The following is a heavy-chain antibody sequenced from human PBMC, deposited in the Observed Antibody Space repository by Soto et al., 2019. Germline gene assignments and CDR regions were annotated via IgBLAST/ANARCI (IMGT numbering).Heavy chain of an antibody. CDR1: GFTLSNYW. CDR2: IRGDGGST. J-gene: IGHJ4*02. V-gene: IGHV3-74*01. Sequence: GGSLRLSCAASGFTLSNYWMHWVRQAPGKGLEWVSCIRGDGGSTGYADSVKGRFTISRDNAKNSLYLQMNSLRAEDTALYYCATYDYGDYYFDYWGQGTLVTVSS. D-gene: IGHD4-17*01. CDR3: ATYDYGDYYFDY.